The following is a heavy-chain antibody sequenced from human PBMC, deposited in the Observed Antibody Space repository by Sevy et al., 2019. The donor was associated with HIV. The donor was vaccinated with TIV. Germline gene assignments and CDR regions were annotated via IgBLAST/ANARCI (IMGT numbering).Heavy chain of an antibody. CDR2: IYWDNDK. CDR1: GFSIGTSGVG. Sequence: SGPTLVNPTQTLTLTCTFSGFSIGTSGVGVGWVLQPPGKALEWLVVIYWDNDKRYSPSLKSRLTVTKDISKNQVVLTKTNLDPADTATYYNAHRLVSMSEWNYGYFDYWGQGTLVTVSS. D-gene: IGHD1-7*01. V-gene: IGHV2-5*02. J-gene: IGHJ4*02. CDR3: AHRLVSMSEWNYGYFDY.